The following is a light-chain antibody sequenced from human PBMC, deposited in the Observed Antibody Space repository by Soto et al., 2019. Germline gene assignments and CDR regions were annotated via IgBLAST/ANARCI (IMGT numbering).Light chain of an antibody. J-gene: IGLJ3*02. CDR2: DVT. Sequence: QSALTQPASVSGSPGQSITISCTGTSSDVGAYNYVSWFQHHPGKAPKLIIYDVTNRPSGVSNRFSGSKSGSTASLTISGLQADDEADYYCSSYTTIDTWVFGGGTKVTVL. V-gene: IGLV2-14*03. CDR3: SSYTTIDTWV. CDR1: SSDVGAYNY.